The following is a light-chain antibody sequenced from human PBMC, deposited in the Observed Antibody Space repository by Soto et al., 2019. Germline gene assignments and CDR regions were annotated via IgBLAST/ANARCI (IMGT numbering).Light chain of an antibody. CDR3: QRYYNTPSFT. J-gene: IGKJ3*01. CDR1: QTVLYNSNNKNF. CDR2: WAS. Sequence: DIVLTQSPDSLAVSLGERATINCKSSQTVLYNSNNKNFLAWYQQKPGQPPRLLIYWASTRESGVPDRFSGSGSGTDFTLTISSLQAEDVAVYYCQRYYNTPSFTFGPGTKVDIK. V-gene: IGKV4-1*01.